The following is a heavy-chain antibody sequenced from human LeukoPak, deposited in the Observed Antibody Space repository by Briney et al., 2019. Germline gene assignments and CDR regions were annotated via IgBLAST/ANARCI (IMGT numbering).Heavy chain of an antibody. CDR3: AKNRGANYCNYYMDV. V-gene: IGHV3-23*01. D-gene: IGHD4/OR15-4a*01. CDR1: GFTFSTYA. Sequence: PGGSLRLSCAASGFTFSTYAMSWVRQAPGKGLEWLSTIGGGGRDTFYADSVKGRFTVSRDNSKNTLYLQMSSLRAEDTAVYFCAKNRGANYCNYYMDVWGKGTTVTVSS. J-gene: IGHJ6*03. CDR2: IGGGGRDT.